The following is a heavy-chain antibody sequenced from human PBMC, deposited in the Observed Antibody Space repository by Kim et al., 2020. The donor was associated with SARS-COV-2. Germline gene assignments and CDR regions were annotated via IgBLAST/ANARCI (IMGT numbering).Heavy chain of an antibody. V-gene: IGHV4-59*01. CDR2: GST. Sequence: GSTTHHPALKSRLTKSVDMSKNQFSLKRSSVTAADTAVYYCARDRDNFDYWGQGTLVTVSS. J-gene: IGHJ4*02. CDR3: ARDRDNFDY.